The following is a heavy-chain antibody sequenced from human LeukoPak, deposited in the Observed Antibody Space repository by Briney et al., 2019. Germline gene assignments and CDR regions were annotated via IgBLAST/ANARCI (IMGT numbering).Heavy chain of an antibody. J-gene: IGHJ4*02. V-gene: IGHV3-53*01. CDR3: ARDTPSSGFDY. CDR2: IYSGGST. CDR1: GFTVSSNY. Sequence: GGSLRLSCAASGFTVSSNYMSWVRQAPGKGLEWASVIYSGGSTYYADSVKGRFTISRDNSKNTVNLQMNSLRPEDTAVYYCARDTPSSGFDYWGQGTQVTVSS. D-gene: IGHD3-10*01.